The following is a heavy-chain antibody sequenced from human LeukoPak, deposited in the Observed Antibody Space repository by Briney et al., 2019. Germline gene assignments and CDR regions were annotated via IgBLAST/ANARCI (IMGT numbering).Heavy chain of an antibody. V-gene: IGHV3-53*01. CDR1: GFTVSSNY. D-gene: IGHD1-26*01. J-gene: IGHJ3*02. Sequence: GGSLRLSCAASGFTVSSNYMSWVRQAPGKGLEWVSVIYSGGSTYYADSVKGRFTISRDNSKNTLYLQMNSLGAEDTAVYYCARDKEVGATAFDIWGQGTMVTVSS. CDR3: ARDKEVGATAFDI. CDR2: IYSGGST.